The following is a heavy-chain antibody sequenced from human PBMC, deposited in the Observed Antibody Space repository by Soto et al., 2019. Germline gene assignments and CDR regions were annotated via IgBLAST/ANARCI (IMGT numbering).Heavy chain of an antibody. V-gene: IGHV3-48*03. D-gene: IGHD3-10*01. CDR1: GFTFNDFE. CDR3: ARGFGRFNY. Sequence: EVQLLESGGGLVQPGGSLRLSCGVSGFTFNDFEMNWVRQAPGKGLEWLAYIDGSGTTKKYADSVRGRFTISRDNPNNALFLQKSSLSAADTAIYYCARGFGRFNYGGQGTLVSVSS. CDR2: IDGSGTTK. J-gene: IGHJ4*02.